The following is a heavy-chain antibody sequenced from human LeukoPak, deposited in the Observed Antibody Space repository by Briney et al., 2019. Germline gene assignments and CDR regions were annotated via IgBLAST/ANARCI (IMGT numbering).Heavy chain of an antibody. Sequence: GASVKVSCKASGYTFTGYYMHWVRQAPGQGLEWMGGIIPIFGTANYAQKFQGRVTITADKSTSTAYMELSSLRSEDTAVYCCAGAEILDTAYYMDVWGKGTTVTVSS. CDR3: AGAEILDTAYYMDV. CDR2: IIPIFGTA. V-gene: IGHV1-69*06. J-gene: IGHJ6*03. D-gene: IGHD5-18*01. CDR1: GYTFTGYY.